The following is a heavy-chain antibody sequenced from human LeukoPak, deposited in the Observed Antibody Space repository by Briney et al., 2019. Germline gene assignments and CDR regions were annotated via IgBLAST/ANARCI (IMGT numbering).Heavy chain of an antibody. CDR2: IYYSGSS. CDR3: ARLLYCSSTNCYGMNV. CDR1: GGSISSSSFY. J-gene: IGHJ6*04. Sequence: SETLSLTCTVSGGSISSSSFYWGWIRQPPGKGLEWLGTIYYSGSSYYNPSPKSRVTISVDTSKNQFSLKLSSVTAADTAVYYCARLLYCSSTNCYGMNVWGKGTTVTVSS. V-gene: IGHV4-39*01. D-gene: IGHD2-2*01.